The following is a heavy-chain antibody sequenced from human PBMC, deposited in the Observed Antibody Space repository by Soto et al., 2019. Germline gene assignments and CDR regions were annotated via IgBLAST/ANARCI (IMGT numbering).Heavy chain of an antibody. D-gene: IGHD2-2*01. CDR3: AKWWHCSSTSCYPFDY. CDR1: GFTFSSYG. CDR2: ISYDGSNK. V-gene: IGHV3-30*18. J-gene: IGHJ4*02. Sequence: PGGSLRLSCAASGFTFSSYGMHWVRQAPGKGLEWVAVISYDGSNKYYADSVKGRFTISRDNSKNTLYLQMNSLRAEDTAVYYCAKWWHCSSTSCYPFDYWGQGTLVTVS.